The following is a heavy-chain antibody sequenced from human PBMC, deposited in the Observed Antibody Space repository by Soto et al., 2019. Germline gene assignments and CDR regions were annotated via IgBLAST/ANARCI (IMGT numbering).Heavy chain of an antibody. D-gene: IGHD2-8*01. CDR2: ISGSADST. V-gene: IGHV3-23*01. CDR1: GFSFSSFA. CDR3: AKTRGAMIYAISVYGMVV. J-gene: IGHJ6*02. Sequence: GGSLRLSCAASGFSFSSFAMNWVRQAPGKGLEWVPIISGSADSTFYADSVKGRFTISRDNSKSTLYLQINSLRAEDTAVYYCAKTRGAMIYAISVYGMVVWGQGTTVTVAS.